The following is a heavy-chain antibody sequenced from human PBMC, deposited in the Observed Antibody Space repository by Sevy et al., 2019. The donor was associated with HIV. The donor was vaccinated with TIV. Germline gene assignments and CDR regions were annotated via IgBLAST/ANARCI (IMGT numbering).Heavy chain of an antibody. J-gene: IGHJ4*02. Sequence: GGSLRLSCAASGFTVSSNYMSWVRQAPGKGLEWASVIYSGGSTYYADSVKGRFTISRDNSKNTLYLQMNSLRAEDTAVYYCARSQYYDFWSGSPTGPYYFDYWGQGTLVTVSS. D-gene: IGHD3-3*01. CDR2: IYSGGST. V-gene: IGHV3-53*01. CDR3: ARSQYYDFWSGSPTGPYYFDY. CDR1: GFTVSSNY.